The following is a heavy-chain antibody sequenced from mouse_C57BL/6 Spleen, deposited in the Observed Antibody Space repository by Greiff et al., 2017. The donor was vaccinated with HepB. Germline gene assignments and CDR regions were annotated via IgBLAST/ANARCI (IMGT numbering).Heavy chain of an antibody. V-gene: IGHV1-69*01. CDR2: IDPSDSYT. CDR3: AKQEYFGV. Sequence: QVQLQQPGAELVMPGASVKLSCKASGYTFTSYWMHWVKQRPGQGLEWIGEIDPSDSYTNYNQKFKGKSTLTVDKSSSTAYMQLSSLTSEDSAVYYCAKQEYFGVWGTRTTVTVSS. CDR1: GYTFTSYW. J-gene: IGHJ1*03.